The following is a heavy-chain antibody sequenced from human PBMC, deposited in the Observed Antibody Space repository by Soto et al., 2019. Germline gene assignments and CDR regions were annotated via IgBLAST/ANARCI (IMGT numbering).Heavy chain of an antibody. V-gene: IGHV3-23*01. CDR1: GFTFSSYA. D-gene: IGHD3-3*01. J-gene: IGHJ5*02. CDR2: ISGSGGST. CDR3: AKAYDFWSGYATNWFDP. Sequence: GGSLRLSCAASGFTFSSYAMSWVRQAPGKGLEWVSAISGSGGSTYYADSVKGRFTISRDDSKNTLYLQMNSLRAEDTAVYYCAKAYDFWSGYATNWFDPWGQGTLVTVSS.